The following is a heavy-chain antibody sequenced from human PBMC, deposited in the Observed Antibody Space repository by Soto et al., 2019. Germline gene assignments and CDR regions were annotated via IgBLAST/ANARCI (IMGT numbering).Heavy chain of an antibody. Sequence: SEKVSRQASGGSFSSYAISWVRQAPGQGLEWMGGSIPIFGTANYAQKFQGRVTITADESTSTDYMELSSLRSEDTAVYYCARSKKRTTEYYYYYSAMDVWGQGTPVTVSS. D-gene: IGHD1-1*01. CDR3: ARSKKRTTEYYYYYSAMDV. CDR2: SIPIFGTA. J-gene: IGHJ6*02. CDR1: GGSFSSYA. V-gene: IGHV1-69*13.